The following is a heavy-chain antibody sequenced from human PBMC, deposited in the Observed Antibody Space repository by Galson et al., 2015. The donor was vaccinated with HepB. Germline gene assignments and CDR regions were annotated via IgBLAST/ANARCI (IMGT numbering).Heavy chain of an antibody. Sequence: SLRLSCAASGFTFSNAWMSWVRQAPGKGLEWVGRIKSKTDGGTTDYAAPVKGRFTISRDDSKNTLYLQMNSLKTEDTAVYYCTTGPSGYCSGGSCYSEYYYYYMDVWGKGTTVTVSS. D-gene: IGHD2-15*01. V-gene: IGHV3-15*01. CDR2: IKSKTDGGTT. CDR3: TTGPSGYCSGGSCYSEYYYYYMDV. J-gene: IGHJ6*03. CDR1: GFTFSNAW.